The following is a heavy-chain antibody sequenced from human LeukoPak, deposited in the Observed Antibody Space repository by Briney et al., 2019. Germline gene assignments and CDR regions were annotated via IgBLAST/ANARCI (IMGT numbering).Heavy chain of an antibody. CDR2: IIPIFGTA. D-gene: IGHD4-23*01. CDR1: GGTFSSYA. CDR3: ARDDYGGTDAFDI. Sequence: SVKVSCKASGGTFSSYAISWVRQAPGQGLEWMGRIIPIFGTANYAQKFQGRVTITTDESTSTAYMELSSLRSEDTAVYYCARDDYGGTDAFDIWGQGTMLTVSS. J-gene: IGHJ3*02. V-gene: IGHV1-69*05.